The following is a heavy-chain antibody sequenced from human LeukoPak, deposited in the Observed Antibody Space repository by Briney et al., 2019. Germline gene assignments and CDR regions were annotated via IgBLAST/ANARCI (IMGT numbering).Heavy chain of an antibody. V-gene: IGHV4-39*01. CDR1: GGSISSSSSDYY. CDR3: ARHRHSHHYDY. Sequence: SETLSLTCTVSGGSISSSSSDYYWGWVRQPPAKGLEWIGSISYSGTTYYNPSLKSRVTISADTSNNQFSLKLSSVTDADTAVYDCARHRHSHHYDYWGQGTLVTVSS. CDR2: ISYSGTT. J-gene: IGHJ4*02. D-gene: IGHD5-18*01.